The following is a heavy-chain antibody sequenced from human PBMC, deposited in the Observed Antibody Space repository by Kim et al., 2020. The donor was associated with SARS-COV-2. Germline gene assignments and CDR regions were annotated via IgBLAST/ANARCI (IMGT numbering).Heavy chain of an antibody. CDR2: ISSGGTTT. J-gene: IGHJ6*02. D-gene: IGHD3-22*01. Sequence: GGSLRLSCVASGFSFSSYEMNWVRQAPGKGLEWVSYISSGGTTTYYADSVKGRFTISRDNAKNSLYLEMNSLRAEDTAVYYCARGTTFTLIVMFVPKKYYCGMAVWGPGTTVAVSS. CDR1: GFSFSSYE. V-gene: IGHV3-48*03. CDR3: ARGTTFTLIVMFVPKKYYCGMAV.